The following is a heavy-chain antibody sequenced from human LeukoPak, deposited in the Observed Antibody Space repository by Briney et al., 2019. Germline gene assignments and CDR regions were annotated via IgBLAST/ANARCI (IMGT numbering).Heavy chain of an antibody. D-gene: IGHD2-21*01. CDR2: MNPNSGNT. CDR1: GYTFTSYD. J-gene: IGHJ4*02. CDR3: ARGQTGDYRFDY. V-gene: IGHV1-8*01. Sequence: ASVKVSFTASGYTFTSYDINWVRQAAGQGGEGMGWMNPNSGNTGYAQKFQGRVTMTRNTSISTAYMGLSSLRSEDTAVYYCARGQTGDYRFDYWGQGTLVTVSS.